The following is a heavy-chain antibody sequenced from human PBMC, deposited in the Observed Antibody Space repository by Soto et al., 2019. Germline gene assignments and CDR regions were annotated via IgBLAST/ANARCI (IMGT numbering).Heavy chain of an antibody. CDR3: ARHAQFYYYYYGMDV. V-gene: IGHV5-51*01. Sequence: PGESLKISCKASGYSFTTYWIAWVRQMPGKGLEWMGIINPGDSDIRYSPSFQGQVTISADNSISTAYLQWSSLKASDTAMYYCARHAQFYYYYYGMDVWGQGTAVTVSS. D-gene: IGHD4-4*01. J-gene: IGHJ6*02. CDR2: INPGDSDI. CDR1: GYSFTTYW.